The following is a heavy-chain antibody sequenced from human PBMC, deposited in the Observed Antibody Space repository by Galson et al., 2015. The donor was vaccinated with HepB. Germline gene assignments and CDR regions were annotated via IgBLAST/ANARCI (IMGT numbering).Heavy chain of an antibody. D-gene: IGHD3-3*01. V-gene: IGHV3-33*01. J-gene: IGHJ4*02. CDR2: IRSGGSGK. CDR3: VRDGSHYELDY. Sequence: SLRLSCAGSGFTFSRYGMHWVRRAPGKGLEWMSFIRSGGSGKSYAESVKGRFTISRDDSRKTLYLQMESLRAEDTAVYYCVRDGSHYELDYWGQGTLVTVAS. CDR1: GFTFSRYG.